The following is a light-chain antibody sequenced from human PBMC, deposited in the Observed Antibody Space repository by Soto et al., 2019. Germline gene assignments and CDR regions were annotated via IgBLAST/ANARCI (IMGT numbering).Light chain of an antibody. J-gene: IGKJ4*01. CDR2: SAS. V-gene: IGKV1-12*01. CDR1: QGIRTW. Sequence: DIQMTQSPSSVSASVGDRVTITCRASQGIRTWLAWYQQKPGEAPNLLISSASSLQSGVPSRFSGSGSGTDFPLTISSLQPEDFATYYCLQANSLPLTFGGGTKVEIE. CDR3: LQANSLPLT.